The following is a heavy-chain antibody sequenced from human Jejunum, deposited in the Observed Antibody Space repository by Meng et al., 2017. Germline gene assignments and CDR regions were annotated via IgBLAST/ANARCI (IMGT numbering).Heavy chain of an antibody. CDR1: GFTFSTYA. V-gene: IGHV3-23*01. Sequence: GGSLRLSCSASGFTFSTYALSWVRQVPGKGLEWVSGINSGSDTFHADSVKGRFTLSRGNSKNTVYLQMNSLRAEDTAVYYCARDHGSGSDYRVFDYWGQGTLVIVSS. D-gene: IGHD3-10*01. J-gene: IGHJ4*02. CDR3: ARDHGSGSDYRVFDY. CDR2: INSGSDT.